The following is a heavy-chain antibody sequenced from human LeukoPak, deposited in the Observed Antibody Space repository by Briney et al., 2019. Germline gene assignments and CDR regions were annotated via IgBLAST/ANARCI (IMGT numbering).Heavy chain of an antibody. J-gene: IGHJ4*02. Sequence: GGSLRLSCAAYGFIFRSDDMHWVRQAPGKGLEWVACLQSNGRNKYYVDSVKGRFAISRDNSKSTLYLQVNSLRVEDTALYYCARESEGGTGTSCPDYWGQGTLVTVSS. CDR3: ARESEGGTGTSCPDY. D-gene: IGHD2-2*01. CDR1: GFIFRSDD. V-gene: IGHV3-30*02. CDR2: LQSNGRNK.